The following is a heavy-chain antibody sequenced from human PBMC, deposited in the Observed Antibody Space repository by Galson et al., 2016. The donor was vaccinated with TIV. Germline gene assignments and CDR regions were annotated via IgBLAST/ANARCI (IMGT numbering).Heavy chain of an antibody. J-gene: IGHJ4*02. CDR1: GFTFRNYA. V-gene: IGHV3-30*14. D-gene: IGHD2-21*01. CDR3: ASGETRFGGNAVY. Sequence: SLRLSCAASGFTFRNYAVHWVRQAPGKGLEWVGCISFDGGEKHYPDSAKGRFTISRDNSKNTLDLQINSLRAEDTAVYYCASGETRFGGNAVYWGQGTVVIVSS. CDR2: ISFDGGEK.